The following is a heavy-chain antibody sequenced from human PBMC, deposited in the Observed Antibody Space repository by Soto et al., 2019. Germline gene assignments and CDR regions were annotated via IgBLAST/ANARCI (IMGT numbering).Heavy chain of an antibody. CDR1: GYTFTSYG. J-gene: IGHJ4*02. Sequence: ASVKVSCKASGYTFTSYGISWVRQAPGQGLECMGWISAYNGNTNYAQKFQGRVTMTTDTSTSTAYMELSSLRSEDTAVYYCARESRYCSGGSCYFLPGIDYWGQGTLVTVSS. CDR2: ISAYNGNT. CDR3: ARESRYCSGGSCYFLPGIDY. V-gene: IGHV1-18*01. D-gene: IGHD2-15*01.